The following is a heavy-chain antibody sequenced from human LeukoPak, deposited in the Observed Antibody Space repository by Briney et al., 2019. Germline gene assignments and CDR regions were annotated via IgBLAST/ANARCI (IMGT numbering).Heavy chain of an antibody. CDR2: IYHSGST. V-gene: IGHV4-39*07. D-gene: IGHD3-3*01. J-gene: IGHJ4*02. CDR3: ARVGPGYDFWSGYPYLDY. CDR1: GGSISSRSYY. Sequence: SETLSLTCTVSGGSISSRSYYWGWVRQPPGKGLEWIGEIYHSGSTNYNPSLKSRVTISVDKSKNQFSLKLSSVTAADTAVYYCARVGPGYDFWSGYPYLDYWGQGTLVTVSS.